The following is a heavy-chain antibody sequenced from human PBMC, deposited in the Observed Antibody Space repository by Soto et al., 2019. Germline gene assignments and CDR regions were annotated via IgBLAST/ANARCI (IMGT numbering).Heavy chain of an antibody. Sequence: EVQLVESGGGLVKPGESLRLSCAVSGLTFTNAWMTWVRQAPGKGLEWVGHIKSKPDGGTRDYGAPVKGRFIISRDDSNNTFYLDLNSLKTEDTAVYYCAKDVPFTSGGPLAYWGQGAQVIVSS. V-gene: IGHV3-15*01. D-gene: IGHD3-16*01. CDR2: IKSKPDGGTR. J-gene: IGHJ4*02. CDR1: GLTFTNAW. CDR3: AKDVPFTSGGPLAY.